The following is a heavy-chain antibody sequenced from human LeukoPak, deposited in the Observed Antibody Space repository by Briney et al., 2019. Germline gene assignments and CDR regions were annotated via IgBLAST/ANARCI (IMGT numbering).Heavy chain of an antibody. CDR1: GGSFSGYY. V-gene: IGHV4-34*01. CDR3: ARQARITMVRGPGYFDY. D-gene: IGHD3-10*01. CDR2: INHSGST. Sequence: SETLSLTCAVYGGSFSGYYWSWIRQPPGKGLEWIGEINHSGSTNYNPSLKSRVTISVDTSKNQFSLKLSSVTAADTAVYYCARQARITMVRGPGYFDYWGQGTLVTVSS. J-gene: IGHJ4*02.